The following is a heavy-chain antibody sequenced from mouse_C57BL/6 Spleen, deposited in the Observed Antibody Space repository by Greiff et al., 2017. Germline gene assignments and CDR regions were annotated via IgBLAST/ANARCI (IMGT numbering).Heavy chain of an antibody. D-gene: IGHD2-4*01. CDR3: ARDGLPPG. CDR1: GYTFTSYW. V-gene: IGHV1-69*01. Sequence: QVQLQQSGAELVMPGASVKLSCKASGYTFTSYWMHWVKQRPGQGLEWIGEIDPSDSYTNYNQKFKGKSTLTVDKSSSTAYMQLSSLTSEDSAVYYCARDGLPPGWGTGTTVTVSS. J-gene: IGHJ1*03. CDR2: IDPSDSYT.